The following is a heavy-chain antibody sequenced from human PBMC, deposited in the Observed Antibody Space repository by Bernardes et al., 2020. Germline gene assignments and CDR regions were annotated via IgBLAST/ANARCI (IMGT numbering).Heavy chain of an antibody. CDR3: ARIFSSWCNHDAFDI. Sequence: KVACKASGYTFTSYDINWVRQATGQGLEWMGWMNPNSGNTGYAQKFQGRVTMTRNTSISTAYMELSSLRSEDTAVYYCARIFSSWCNHDAFDIWGQGTIVTVSS. V-gene: IGHV1-8*01. D-gene: IGHD6-13*01. CDR2: MNPNSGNT. CDR1: GYTFTSYD. J-gene: IGHJ3*02.